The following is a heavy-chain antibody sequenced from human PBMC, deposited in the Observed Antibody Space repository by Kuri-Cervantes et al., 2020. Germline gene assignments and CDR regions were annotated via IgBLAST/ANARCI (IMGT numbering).Heavy chain of an antibody. CDR2: IRSKAYGGTT. J-gene: IGHJ4*02. CDR3: ARAYVDVTFDY. D-gene: IGHD2-21*02. CDR1: GFTFGDYA. Sequence: GGSLRLSCTASGFTFGDYAMSWVRQAPGKGLEWVGFIRSKAYGGTTEYAASVKGRFTISRDDSKSIAYLQMNSLRAEDTAVYYCARAYVDVTFDYWGQGTLVTVSS. V-gene: IGHV3-49*04.